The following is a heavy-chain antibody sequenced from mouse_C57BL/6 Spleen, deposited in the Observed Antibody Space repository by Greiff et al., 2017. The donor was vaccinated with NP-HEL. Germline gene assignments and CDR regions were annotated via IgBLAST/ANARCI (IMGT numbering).Heavy chain of an antibody. CDR2: ISSGGSYT. J-gene: IGHJ2*01. D-gene: IGHD2-2*01. CDR3: ARRGDGYGY. CDR1: GFTFSSYG. V-gene: IGHV5-6*02. Sequence: EVKLMESGGDLVKPGGSLKLSCAASGFTFSSYGMSWVRQTPDKRLEWVATISSGGSYTYYPDSVKGRFTISRDNAKNTLYLQMSSLKSEDTAMYYCARRGDGYGYWGQGTTLTVSS.